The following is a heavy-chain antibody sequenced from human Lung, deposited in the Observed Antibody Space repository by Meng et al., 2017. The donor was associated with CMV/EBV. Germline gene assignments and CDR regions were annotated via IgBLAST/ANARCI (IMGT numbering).Heavy chain of an antibody. CDR3: ASLWFEYEDPVYYFDY. D-gene: IGHD3-10*01. CDR1: GGSISSSNYF. Sequence: SETLSLXCTVSGGSISSSNYFWGWIRQPPGKGLEWIGIIYYTGSTYYNPSLESRVTISVDTSKNQFSLRLTSVTAADTAVYFCASLWFEYEDPVYYFDYWGQGTXVNVSS. J-gene: IGHJ4*02. CDR2: IYYTGST. V-gene: IGHV4-39*07.